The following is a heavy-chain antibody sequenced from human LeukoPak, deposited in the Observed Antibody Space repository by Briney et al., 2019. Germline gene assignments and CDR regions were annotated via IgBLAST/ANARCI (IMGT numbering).Heavy chain of an antibody. Sequence: GGSLRLSCAASGFTFSSYWMSWVRQAPGKGLEWVAVIWYDGSNKYYADSVKGRFTISRDNSKNTLYLQMNSLRAEDTAVYYCARGSTYYYDSSGYQFNDYWGQGTLVTVSS. CDR2: IWYDGSNK. J-gene: IGHJ4*02. CDR1: GFTFSSYW. D-gene: IGHD3-22*01. V-gene: IGHV3-33*08. CDR3: ARGSTYYYDSSGYQFNDY.